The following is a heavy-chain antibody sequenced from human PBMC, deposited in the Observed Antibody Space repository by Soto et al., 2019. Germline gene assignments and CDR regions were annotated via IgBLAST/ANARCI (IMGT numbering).Heavy chain of an antibody. D-gene: IGHD3-10*01. Sequence: QVQLVQYGAEVKKPGDSVKVACRASGYTFTSFDINWVRQATGQGLEWMGRMNPSSGNTDYAQKFQGRVTMTRDTPISTAYMELSSLRSEDTAVYYCARTRSGSYLWGQGTLVTVSS. J-gene: IGHJ5*02. V-gene: IGHV1-8*01. CDR3: ARTRSGSYL. CDR1: GYTFTSFD. CDR2: MNPSSGNT.